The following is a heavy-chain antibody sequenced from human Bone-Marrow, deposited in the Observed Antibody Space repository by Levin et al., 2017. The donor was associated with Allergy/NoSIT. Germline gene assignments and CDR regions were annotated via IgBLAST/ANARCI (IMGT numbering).Heavy chain of an antibody. V-gene: IGHV1-2*06. CDR1: GYIFTAHY. CDR3: ARTDYAFGYYMDV. Sequence: GESLKISCKASGYIFTAHYMHWVRQAPGQGLEWVGRINPNSGDTDYAQQFQGRVTMTRDTSISTVHMDLSRLRSDDTAVYYCARTDYAFGYYMDVWGAGTTVTVSS. D-gene: IGHD4-17*01. J-gene: IGHJ6*03. CDR2: INPNSGDT.